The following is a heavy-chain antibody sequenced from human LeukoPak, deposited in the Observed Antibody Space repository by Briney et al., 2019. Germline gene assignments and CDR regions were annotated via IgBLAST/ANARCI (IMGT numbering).Heavy chain of an antibody. V-gene: IGHV3-20*04. CDR1: GFTFDDYG. CDR3: ARDQLGYCSGGSCYYYYMDV. CDR2: INWNGGST. D-gene: IGHD2-15*01. J-gene: IGHJ6*03. Sequence: GGSLRLSCAASGFTFDDYGMSWVRQAPGKGLEWVSGINWNGGSTGYADSVKGRFTISRDNAKNSLYLQMNSLRAEDTALYYCARDQLGYCSGGSCYYYYMDVWGKGTTVTVSS.